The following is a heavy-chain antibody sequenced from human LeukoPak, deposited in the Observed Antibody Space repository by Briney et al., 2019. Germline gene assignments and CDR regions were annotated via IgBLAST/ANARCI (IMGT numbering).Heavy chain of an antibody. CDR3: ARGTYSSPGTWFDP. CDR1: GGSISSYY. D-gene: IGHD6-13*01. Sequence: SETLSLTCSVSGGSISSYYWSWIRQPAGKGLGWIGRIYSSGSTNYNPSLKSRVTMSVDTSKNQFSLKLSSVTAADTAVYYCARGTYSSPGTWFDPWGQGTLVTVSS. CDR2: IYSSGST. V-gene: IGHV4-4*07. J-gene: IGHJ5*02.